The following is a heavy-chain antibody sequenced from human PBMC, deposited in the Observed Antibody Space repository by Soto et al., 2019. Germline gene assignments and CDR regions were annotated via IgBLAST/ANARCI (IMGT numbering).Heavy chain of an antibody. CDR3: QIEVRELNILANDC. J-gene: IGHJ4*02. CDR1: GDSITGDDW. Sequence: SETLSLTCAVSGDSITGDDWWSWVRQPPGKGLEWIGEIHDSGATRYNPSLQSRVGISVDTSKNQFSLKLRSVTAADTAVYYCQIEVRELNILANDCWGQGTLVTVSS. V-gene: IGHV4-4*02. CDR2: IHDSGAT. D-gene: IGHD3-10*01.